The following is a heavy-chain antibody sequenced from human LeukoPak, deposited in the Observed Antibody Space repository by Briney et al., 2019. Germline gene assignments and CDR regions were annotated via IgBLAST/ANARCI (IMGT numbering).Heavy chain of an antibody. Sequence: PSETLSLTCAVYGGSFRGFYWSWIRQPPGKGLEWIGEINHSGSTNYNPSLKSRVTISLDTSKNQFSLKLSSVTAADTAVYYCARHQGVVDLWGRGSLVTVSS. CDR1: GGSFRGFY. D-gene: IGHD3-3*01. CDR2: INHSGST. CDR3: ARHQGVVDL. V-gene: IGHV4-34*01. J-gene: IGHJ2*01.